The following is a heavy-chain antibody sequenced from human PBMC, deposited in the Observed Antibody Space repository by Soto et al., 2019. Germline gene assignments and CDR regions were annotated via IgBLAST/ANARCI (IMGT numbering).Heavy chain of an antibody. J-gene: IGHJ4*02. CDR1: GYTFTSYY. Sequence: ASVKVSCKASGYTFTSYYMHWVRQAPGQGLEWVGWINVANGDTRYSQKFQGRVTITRDTSASTAYMEMSSLRSEDTAIYYCARDSSSRLDYWGQGTLVTVSS. D-gene: IGHD2-2*01. V-gene: IGHV1-3*01. CDR2: INVANGDT. CDR3: ARDSSSRLDY.